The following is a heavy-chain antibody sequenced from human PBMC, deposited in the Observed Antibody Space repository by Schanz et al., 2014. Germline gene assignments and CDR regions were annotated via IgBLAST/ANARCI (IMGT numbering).Heavy chain of an antibody. D-gene: IGHD3-3*01. CDR3: ARGFDLWDR. V-gene: IGHV1-46*01. Sequence: QVQLVQSGAEVKKPGSSMKVSCKASGGTFSTYPINWLRQAPGQGLEWMGIINPSGGGTSYALRFQDRVTVTRDTSASTAYMELTSLRSEDTAVYFCARGFDLWDRWGQGTQVTVSS. CDR2: INPSGGGT. J-gene: IGHJ4*02. CDR1: GGTFSTYP.